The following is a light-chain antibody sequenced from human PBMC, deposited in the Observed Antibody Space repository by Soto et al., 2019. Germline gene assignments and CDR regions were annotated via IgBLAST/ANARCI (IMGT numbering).Light chain of an antibody. Sequence: QSVLTQPPSASGTPGQRVTISCSRSNSNIGSNTVNWYQQLPGTAPKLLIYYDNLRPSGVPDRISGSKSGTSASLAISGLQSDDEADYYCAAWDDSLNGRVFGTGTKVTVL. J-gene: IGLJ1*01. V-gene: IGLV1-44*01. CDR3: AAWDDSLNGRV. CDR1: NSNIGSNT. CDR2: YDN.